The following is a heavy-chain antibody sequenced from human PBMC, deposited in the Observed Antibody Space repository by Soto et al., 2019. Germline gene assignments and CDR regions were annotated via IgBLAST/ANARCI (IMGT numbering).Heavy chain of an antibody. Sequence: GGSLRLSCAASGFTFSSYAMSWVRQAPGKGLEWVSAISGSGGSTYYADSVKGRFTISRDNSKNTLYLQMNSLRAEDTAVYYCAKVAYYYDSSGYQYYFDYWGQGTLVTVSS. D-gene: IGHD3-22*01. CDR3: AKVAYYYDSSGYQYYFDY. V-gene: IGHV3-23*01. CDR1: GFTFSSYA. J-gene: IGHJ4*02. CDR2: ISGSGGST.